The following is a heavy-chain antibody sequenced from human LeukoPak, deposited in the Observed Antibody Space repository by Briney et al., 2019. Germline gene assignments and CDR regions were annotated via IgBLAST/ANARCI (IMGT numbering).Heavy chain of an antibody. Sequence: KASETLSLTCTVSGGSISSSSYYWGWLRQPPGKGLEWIGSIYYSGSTYYNPSLKSRVTISVDTSKNQFSLKLSSVTAADTAVYYCARHHRDPTVTTSRNWFDPWGQGTLVTVSS. CDR3: ARHHRDPTVTTSRNWFDP. V-gene: IGHV4-39*01. J-gene: IGHJ5*02. CDR2: IYYSGST. D-gene: IGHD4-17*01. CDR1: GGSISSSSYY.